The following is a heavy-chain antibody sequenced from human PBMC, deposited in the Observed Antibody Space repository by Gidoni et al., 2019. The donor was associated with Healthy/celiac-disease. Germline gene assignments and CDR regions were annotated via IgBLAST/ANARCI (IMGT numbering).Heavy chain of an antibody. CDR1: GFTFDDSG. V-gene: IGHV3-20*01. D-gene: IGHD5-12*01. CDR2: INWNGGST. Sequence: VQLVESGGGVVRPGGSLRLSCAASGFTFDDSGMSWVRQAPGKGLECVSGINWNGGSTGYADSVKGRFTISRDNAKNSLYLQMNSLRAEDTALYHCARTGNGPGNSGYATFDYWSQGTLVTVSS. CDR3: ARTGNGPGNSGYATFDY. J-gene: IGHJ4*02.